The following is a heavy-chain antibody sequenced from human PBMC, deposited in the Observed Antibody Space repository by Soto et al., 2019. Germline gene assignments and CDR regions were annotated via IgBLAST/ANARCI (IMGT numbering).Heavy chain of an antibody. Sequence: QVQLQQWGAGLLKPSETLSLTCAVYGGSFSGYYWSWIRQPPGKGLEWIGEIKHSGSTNYNPSLKSRVTISVDTSKNQFSLKLSSVTAADTAVYYCARVFEYYYYYGMDVWGQGTTVTVSS. CDR2: IKHSGST. J-gene: IGHJ6*02. CDR3: ARVFEYYYYYGMDV. CDR1: GGSFSGYY. V-gene: IGHV4-34*01.